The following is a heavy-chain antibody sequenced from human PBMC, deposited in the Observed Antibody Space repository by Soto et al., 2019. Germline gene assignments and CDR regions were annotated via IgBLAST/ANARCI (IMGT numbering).Heavy chain of an antibody. CDR1: GGSISSDNYY. J-gene: IGHJ4*02. CDR3: ARARVGASFDY. V-gene: IGHV4-39*07. D-gene: IGHD1-26*01. Sequence: SETLSLTCAVSGGSISSDNYYWAWIRQPPGKGLEWIGNIFYSGSTHYNPSPKSRVTISVDTSKNQFSLKLSSVTAADTAVYYCARARVGASFDYWGQGTLVTVSS. CDR2: IFYSGST.